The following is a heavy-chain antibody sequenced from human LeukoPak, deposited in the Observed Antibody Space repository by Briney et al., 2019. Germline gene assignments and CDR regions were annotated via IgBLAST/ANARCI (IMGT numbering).Heavy chain of an antibody. CDR3: ASRVPYSNDY. Sequence: SETLSLTCTVSGGSISSSSNYLGWSRQPPGKGLEWIGSIYYSGSTYYNPSLKSRVTISVDTSKNQFSLRLSSVTAADTAVYYCASRVPYSNDYWGQGTLVTVSS. J-gene: IGHJ4*02. D-gene: IGHD2-15*01. V-gene: IGHV4-39*01. CDR1: GGSISSSSNY. CDR2: IYYSGST.